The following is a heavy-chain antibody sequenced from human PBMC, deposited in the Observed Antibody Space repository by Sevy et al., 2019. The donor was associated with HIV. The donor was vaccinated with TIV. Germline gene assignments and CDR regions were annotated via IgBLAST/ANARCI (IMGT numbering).Heavy chain of an antibody. D-gene: IGHD5-18*01. J-gene: IGHJ4*02. CDR3: ARTWIQLGPFDY. CDR1: GFTFSSYE. CDR2: ISSSGSTI. Sequence: GGSLRLSCAASGFTFSSYEMNWVRQAPGKGLEWVSYISSSGSTIYYADSVKGRFTISRDNAKNSLYLQMNSLRAEDTAVYYCARTWIQLGPFDYWGQGTLVTVSS. V-gene: IGHV3-48*03.